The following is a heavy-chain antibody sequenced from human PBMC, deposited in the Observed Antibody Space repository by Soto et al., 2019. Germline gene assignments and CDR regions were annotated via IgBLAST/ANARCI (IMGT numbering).Heavy chain of an antibody. V-gene: IGHV1-69*06. CDR1: GGTFSSYA. CDR3: ARDTKYCSSTSCYNWFDT. CDR2: IIPIFGTA. Sequence: ASVKVSCKASGGTFSSYAISWVRQAPGQGLEWMGGIIPIFGTANYAQKFQGRVTITADKSTSAAYMELSSLRSEDTAVYYCARDTKYCSSTSCYNWFDTWGQGTLVTVSS. J-gene: IGHJ5*02. D-gene: IGHD2-2*01.